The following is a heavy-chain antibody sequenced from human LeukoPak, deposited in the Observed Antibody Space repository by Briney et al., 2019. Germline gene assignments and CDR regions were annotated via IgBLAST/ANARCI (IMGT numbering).Heavy chain of an antibody. D-gene: IGHD2-8*01. Sequence: SETLSLTCTVSGDSISSYYWNWIRQPAGKGLEWIGRIYTSGSTNYNPSLKSRVTMSLDTSKNQFSLKLSSVTAADTAVYYCARDRMAAYYYYTMDVWGQGTTVTVSS. V-gene: IGHV4-4*07. J-gene: IGHJ6*02. CDR1: GDSISSYY. CDR2: IYTSGST. CDR3: ARDRMAAYYYYTMDV.